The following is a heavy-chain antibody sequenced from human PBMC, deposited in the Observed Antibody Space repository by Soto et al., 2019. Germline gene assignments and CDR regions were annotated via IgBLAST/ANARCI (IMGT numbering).Heavy chain of an antibody. Sequence: EVQLVEPGGGLVQPGGSLRLSCAASGFTFSVYWMHWVRQAPGKGLVWVSRIDSDGSTTSYADSVKGRFTISRDNAKSTLYLQMNSLRAEDTAVYYCARPGYSNYGPGVDVWGQGTTVTVSS. D-gene: IGHD4-4*01. CDR2: IDSDGSTT. J-gene: IGHJ6*02. CDR3: ARPGYSNYGPGVDV. V-gene: IGHV3-74*01. CDR1: GFTFSVYW.